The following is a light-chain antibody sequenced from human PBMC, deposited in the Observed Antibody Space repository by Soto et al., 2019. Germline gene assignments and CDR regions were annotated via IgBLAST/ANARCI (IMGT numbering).Light chain of an antibody. CDR3: QVYGNSPMYT. Sequence: EIVLTQSPGTLSLSPGERATFSCRASQSVSNSSLAWYHQKPGQAPRLLLFAASRRATGIPDTFCGSGSGTDFTLTISRLEPEDFAVYYCQVYGNSPMYTFGQGTRLAI. CDR1: QSVSNSS. CDR2: AAS. V-gene: IGKV3-20*01. J-gene: IGKJ2*01.